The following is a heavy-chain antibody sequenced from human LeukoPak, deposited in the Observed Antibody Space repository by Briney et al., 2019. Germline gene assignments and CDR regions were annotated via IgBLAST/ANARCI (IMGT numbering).Heavy chain of an antibody. V-gene: IGHV5-51*01. CDR3: ARHITWSCRRGDDAFEI. D-gene: IGHD3-3*01. CDR1: GYSFTNYW. J-gene: IGHJ3*02. Sequence: GESLKISCKGSGYSFTNYWIGWVRQMPGKGLEWMGIIYPADSHTTYSPSFQGQVTISVDKSITTAYLQWSSLRASDTAIYHCARHITWSCRRGDDAFEIWGQGTMVTVSS. CDR2: IYPADSHT.